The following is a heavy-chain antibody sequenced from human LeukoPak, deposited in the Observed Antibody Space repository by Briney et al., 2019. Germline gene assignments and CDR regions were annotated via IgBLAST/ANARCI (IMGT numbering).Heavy chain of an antibody. CDR2: INPNSGGT. Sequence: GASVKVSCKASGYTFTSYGISWVRQAPGQGLEWMGWINPNSGGTNYAQKFQGRVTMTRDTSISTAYMELSRLRSDDTAVYYCARTLLSSSYSSGWYALGYWGQGTLVTVSS. V-gene: IGHV1-2*02. D-gene: IGHD6-19*01. CDR3: ARTLLSSSYSSGWYALGY. CDR1: GYTFTSYG. J-gene: IGHJ4*02.